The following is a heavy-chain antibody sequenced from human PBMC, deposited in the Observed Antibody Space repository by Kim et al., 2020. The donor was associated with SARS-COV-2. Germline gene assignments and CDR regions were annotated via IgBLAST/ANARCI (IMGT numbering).Heavy chain of an antibody. D-gene: IGHD3-10*01. J-gene: IGHJ3*01. CDR3: ARGVYRVRGLFDAFDV. V-gene: IGHV3-13*04. CDR2: IGTAGDT. Sequence: GGSLRLSCAASGFTFNSYDMHWVRQPTGKGLEWVSAIGTAGDTYYPGSVKGRFTISRENAKNSLYLQMNSLRAGDTAVYYCARGVYRVRGLFDAFDVWGQGTMVTVSS. CDR1: GFTFNSYD.